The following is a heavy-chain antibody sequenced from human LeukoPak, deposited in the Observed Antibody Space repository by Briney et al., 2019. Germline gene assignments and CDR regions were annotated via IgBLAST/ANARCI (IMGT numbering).Heavy chain of an antibody. CDR2: IYYSGST. CDR1: GGSISSGDYY. J-gene: IGHJ2*01. V-gene: IGHV4-30-4*01. D-gene: IGHD2-2*01. CDR3: ARGLVEVVGGCFDL. Sequence: SETLSLTCTVSGGSISSGDYYWSWIRQPPGKGLEWIGYIYYSGSTYYNPSLKSRVTISVDTSKNQFSLKLSSVTAADTAVYHCARGLVEVVGGCFDLWGRGTLVTVSS.